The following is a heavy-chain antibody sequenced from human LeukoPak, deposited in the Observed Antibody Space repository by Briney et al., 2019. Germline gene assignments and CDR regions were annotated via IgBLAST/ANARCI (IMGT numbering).Heavy chain of an antibody. D-gene: IGHD2-2*01. V-gene: IGHV3-23*01. CDR1: GFTFSRYA. CDR3: AKDWSSPSRYERDNDDYYGMYV. J-gene: IGHJ6*04. CDR2: IRGRGGST. Sequence: GGSLRLSCPASGFTFSRYAMRWVRQAPGKGLEWVSAIRGRGGSTYYAGSGKGRFSIARDNSKNTLYLQMNSLRAADTAVYYCAKDWSSPSRYERDNDDYYGMYVWGKGTTVTVSS.